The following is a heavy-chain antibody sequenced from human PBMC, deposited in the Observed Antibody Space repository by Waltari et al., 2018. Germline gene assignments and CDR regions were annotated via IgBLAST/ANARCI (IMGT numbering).Heavy chain of an antibody. D-gene: IGHD3-22*01. CDR1: GGSISSSSYY. CDR2: IYYSVST. V-gene: IGHV4-39*01. Sequence: QLQLQESGPGLVKPSETLSLTCTVSGGSISSSSYYWGWTRQPPGKGLEWIGSIYYSVSTYYNPSLKSRVTISVDTSKNQFSLKLSSVTAADTAVYYCASTVYYDSSGWTYYFDYWGQGTLVTVSS. J-gene: IGHJ4*02. CDR3: ASTVYYDSSGWTYYFDY.